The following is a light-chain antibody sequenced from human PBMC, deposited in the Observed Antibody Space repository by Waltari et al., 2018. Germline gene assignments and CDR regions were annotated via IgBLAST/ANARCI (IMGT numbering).Light chain of an antibody. CDR3: QQYNTYSS. V-gene: IGKV1-5*03. Sequence: DIQMTQSPSSLSASVGDRVTVTCRASQSISNWLAWYQQKPGKAPILLIYKASILKSGVASRFSGSGSGTQFTLTIRSLQPGDFATYYCQQYNTYSSFGQGTKLEIK. CDR1: QSISNW. J-gene: IGKJ2*01. CDR2: KAS.